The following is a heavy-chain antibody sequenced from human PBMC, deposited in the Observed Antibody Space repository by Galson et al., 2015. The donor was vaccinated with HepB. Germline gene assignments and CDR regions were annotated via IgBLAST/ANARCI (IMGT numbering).Heavy chain of an antibody. CDR3: ARRSWYSSSWYYDY. CDR2: IYSGGST. V-gene: IGHV3-66*02. CDR1: GFTVSSNY. D-gene: IGHD6-13*01. Sequence: SLRLSCAASGFTVSSNYMSWVRQAPGKGLEWVSVIYSGGSTYYADSVKGRFTISRDNSKNTLYLQMNSLRAEDTAVYYCARRSWYSSSWYYDYWGQGTLVTVSS. J-gene: IGHJ4*02.